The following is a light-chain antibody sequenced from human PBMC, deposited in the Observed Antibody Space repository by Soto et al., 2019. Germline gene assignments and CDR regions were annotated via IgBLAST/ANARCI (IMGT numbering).Light chain of an antibody. CDR3: QYYSSSLSIT. CDR1: QSVRSTY. Sequence: EIVLTQSPGIPSLSPGERATLSCRASQSVRSTYLAWYQQKPGQAPGLLIHGASSRATGIPDRFSGSGSGTDFTLTISRLEPEDFAVYYCQYYSSSLSITFGQGTRLEIK. CDR2: GAS. J-gene: IGKJ5*01. V-gene: IGKV3-20*01.